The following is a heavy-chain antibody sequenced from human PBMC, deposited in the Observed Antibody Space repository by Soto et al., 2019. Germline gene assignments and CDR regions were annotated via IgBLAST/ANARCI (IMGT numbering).Heavy chain of an antibody. CDR3: VKDFSDYGDFWYFDL. J-gene: IGHJ2*01. Sequence: GGSLRLSCSASGFTFSSYAMHWVRHAPGKGLEYVSAISSNGGSTYYADSVKGRFTISRDNSKNTLYLQMSSLRAEDTAVYYCVKDFSDYGDFWYFDLWGRGTLVTVSS. D-gene: IGHD4-17*01. V-gene: IGHV3-64D*06. CDR2: ISSNGGST. CDR1: GFTFSSYA.